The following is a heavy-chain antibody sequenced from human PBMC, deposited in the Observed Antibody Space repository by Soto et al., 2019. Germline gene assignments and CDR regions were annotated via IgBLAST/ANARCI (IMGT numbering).Heavy chain of an antibody. CDR2: FDPEDGET. J-gene: IGHJ4*02. CDR1: GYTLTELS. V-gene: IGHV1-24*01. CDR3: ATSRRIAVAGTTDYFDY. D-gene: IGHD6-19*01. Sequence: ASVKVSCKVSGYTLTELSMHWVRQAPGKGLEWMGGFDPEDGETIYAQKFQGRVTMTEDTSTDTAYMEPSSLRSEDTAVYYCATSRRIAVAGTTDYFDYWGQGTLVTVSS.